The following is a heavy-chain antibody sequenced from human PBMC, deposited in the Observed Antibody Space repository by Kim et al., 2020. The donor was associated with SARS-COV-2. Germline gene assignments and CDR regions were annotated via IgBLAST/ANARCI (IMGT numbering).Heavy chain of an antibody. CDR3: SRDGDSSSRADAFDI. CDR1: GYTFTGSY. D-gene: IGHD6-13*01. V-gene: IGHV1-2*02. Sequence: ASEKVSCKASGYTFTGSYMHWVRQAPGPGLEWMGWINPNSGGTSYAQKFQGRDTMTGDTSISTAYMELNSLSSDDTAVYCCSRDGDSSSRADAFDIWRHG. CDR2: INPNSGGT. J-gene: IGHJ3*02.